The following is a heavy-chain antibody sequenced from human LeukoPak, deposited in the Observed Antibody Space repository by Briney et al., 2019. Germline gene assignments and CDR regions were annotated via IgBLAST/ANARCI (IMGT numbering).Heavy chain of an antibody. CDR2: IIPIFGTA. D-gene: IGHD3-22*01. Sequence: RAASVKVSCKASGGTFSSYAISWVRQAPGQGLEWMGGIIPIFGTANYAQKFQGRVTITADESTSTAYMELSSLRSEDTAVYYCTTALTAYYYDSSGYYFDRSKYTTEDYWGQGTLVTVSS. CDR3: TTALTAYYYDSSGYYFDRSKYTTEDY. J-gene: IGHJ4*02. CDR1: GGTFSSYA. V-gene: IGHV1-69*01.